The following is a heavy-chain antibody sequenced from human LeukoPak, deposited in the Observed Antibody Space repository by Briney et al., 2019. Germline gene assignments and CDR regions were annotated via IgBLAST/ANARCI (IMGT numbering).Heavy chain of an antibody. Sequence: ASVKVSCKASGYTFTGYYMHWVRQAPGQGLEWMGWINPNSGGTNYAQKFQGRVTMTRDTSISTAYMELSRLRSDDTAVHYCARDRTRYYDSSGYPDYWGQGTLVTVSS. CDR3: ARDRTRYYDSSGYPDY. CDR1: GYTFTGYY. CDR2: INPNSGGT. J-gene: IGHJ4*02. V-gene: IGHV1-2*02. D-gene: IGHD3-22*01.